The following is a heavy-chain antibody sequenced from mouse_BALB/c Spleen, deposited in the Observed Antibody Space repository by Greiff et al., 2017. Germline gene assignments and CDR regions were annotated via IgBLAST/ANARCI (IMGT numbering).Heavy chain of an antibody. V-gene: IGHV1-63*02. CDR1: GYTFTNYW. Sequence: VQVVESGAELVRPGTSVKMSCKAAGYTFTNYWIGWVKQRPGHGLEWIGDIYPGGGYTNYNEKFKGKATLTADTSSSTAYMQLSSLTSEDSAIYYCARERDGYRYFDVWGAGTTVTVSS. J-gene: IGHJ1*01. D-gene: IGHD2-3*01. CDR2: IYPGGGYT. CDR3: ARERDGYRYFDV.